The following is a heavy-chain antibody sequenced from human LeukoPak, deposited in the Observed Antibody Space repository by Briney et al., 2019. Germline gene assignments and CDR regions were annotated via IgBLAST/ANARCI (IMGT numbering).Heavy chain of an antibody. Sequence: PGGSLRLSCAASGFTFSSYEMNWVRQAPGKGLEWASYISSSGITIYYAESVKGRFTISRHNSKNSLYLQMNSLRAEDTAVYYCAELGITMIGGVWGKGTTVTISS. CDR2: ISSSGITI. CDR3: AELGITMIGGV. J-gene: IGHJ6*04. D-gene: IGHD3-10*02. V-gene: IGHV3-48*03. CDR1: GFTFSSYE.